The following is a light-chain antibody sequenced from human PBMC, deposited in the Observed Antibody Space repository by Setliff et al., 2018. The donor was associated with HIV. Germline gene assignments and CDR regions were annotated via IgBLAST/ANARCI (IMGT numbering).Light chain of an antibody. J-gene: IGLJ2*01. CDR2: RDN. Sequence: QSVLTQSPSASGTPGQRVTISCSGGSSNIGSHPVYWYQQFPGTAPKLLICRDNQRPSGVPDRFSGSKSGTSASLAISGLRSEDEADYYCAAWDASVSGVLFGGGTQRTVL. CDR3: AAWDASVSGVL. CDR1: SSNIGSHP. V-gene: IGLV1-47*01.